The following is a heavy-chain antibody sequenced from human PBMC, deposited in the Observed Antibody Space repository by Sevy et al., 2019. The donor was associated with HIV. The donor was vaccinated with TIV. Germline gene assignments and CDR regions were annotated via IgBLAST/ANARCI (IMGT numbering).Heavy chain of an antibody. CDR1: GFRFSSYA. D-gene: IGHD6-19*01. CDR2: ISDGAGET. CDR3: VLPHSGWYVFEY. V-gene: IGHV3-23*01. J-gene: IGHJ4*02. Sequence: GGSLRLSCAASGFRFSSYAMSWVRQAPGKGLEWVSIISDGAGETHYADSVKGRFTISRDISKNTLYLQMSSLRAEDTAVYYCVLPHSGWYVFEYWGQGTLVTVSS.